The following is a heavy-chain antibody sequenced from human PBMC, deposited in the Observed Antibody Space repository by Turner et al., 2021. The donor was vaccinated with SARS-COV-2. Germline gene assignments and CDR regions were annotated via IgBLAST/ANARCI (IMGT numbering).Heavy chain of an antibody. Sequence: QVQLVQSGAEVKKPGASVKVSCKVSGYTLTELSMHWVRQAPGKGLEWMGCFDPEDAETIYAQKFQGRVTMTEDTSTDTAYMELGSLRSEDTAVYYCATGYAYCGGDCSIHYWGQGTLVTVSS. V-gene: IGHV1-24*01. CDR3: ATGYAYCGGDCSIHY. CDR2: FDPEDAET. D-gene: IGHD2-21*02. J-gene: IGHJ4*02. CDR1: GYTLTELS.